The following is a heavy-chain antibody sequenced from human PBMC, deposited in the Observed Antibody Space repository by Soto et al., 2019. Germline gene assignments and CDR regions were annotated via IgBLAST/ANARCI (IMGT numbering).Heavy chain of an antibody. CDR3: ARDNAVADPYYSYGMDV. CDR1: GFTVSSNY. CDR2: IYSGGST. V-gene: IGHV3-53*01. J-gene: IGHJ6*02. Sequence: EVQLVESGGGLIQPGGSLRLSCAASGFTVSSNYMSWVRQAPGKGLEWVSVIYSGGSTYYADSVKGRFTISRDNSKNTLYLQMNSLRAEDTAVYYCARDNAVADPYYSYGMDVWGQGTTVTVSS. D-gene: IGHD6-19*01.